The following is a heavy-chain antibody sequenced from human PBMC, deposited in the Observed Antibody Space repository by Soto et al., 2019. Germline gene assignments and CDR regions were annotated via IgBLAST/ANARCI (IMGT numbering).Heavy chain of an antibody. D-gene: IGHD3-9*01. CDR2: IYYSGST. CDR3: ARGYYNILAGYYVDS. Sequence: SETLSLTCTVSGGSVRSYYWSWIRQPPGKGLEWIGHIYYSGSTNYNPSLKSRVTISVDTSKNQFSLKLGSVTAADTAVFSCARGYYNILAGYYVDSWGQGTLVTVS. V-gene: IGHV4-59*02. CDR1: GGSVRSYY. J-gene: IGHJ5*01.